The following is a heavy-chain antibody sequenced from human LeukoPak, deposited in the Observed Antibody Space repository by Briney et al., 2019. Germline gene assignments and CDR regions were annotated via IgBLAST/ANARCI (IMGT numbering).Heavy chain of an antibody. CDR3: ARDGVLCGGDCYSQELNWFDP. J-gene: IGHJ5*02. CDR2: INHSGST. D-gene: IGHD2-21*02. CDR1: GLTFSGYY. V-gene: IGHV4-34*01. Sequence: SETLSLTCAVYGLTFSGYYWSWIRQPPGKGLEWIGEINHSGSTNYNPSLKSRVTISVDTSKNQFSLKLSSVTAADTAVYYCARDGVLCGGDCYSQELNWFDPWGQGTLVTVSS.